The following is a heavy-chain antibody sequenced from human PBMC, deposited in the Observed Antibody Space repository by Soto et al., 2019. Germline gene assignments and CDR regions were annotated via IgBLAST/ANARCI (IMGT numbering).Heavy chain of an antibody. CDR1: GFTFSSYS. J-gene: IGHJ4*02. V-gene: IGHV3-21*01. CDR3: ARDPQTYSSGWSYYFDY. D-gene: IGHD6-19*01. CDR2: ISSSSSYI. Sequence: GGSLRLSCAASGFTFSSYSMNWVRQAPGKGLEWVSSISSSSSYIYYADSVKGRFTISRDNAKNSLYLQMNSLRAEDTAVYYCARDPQTYSSGWSYYFDYWGQGTLVTVSS.